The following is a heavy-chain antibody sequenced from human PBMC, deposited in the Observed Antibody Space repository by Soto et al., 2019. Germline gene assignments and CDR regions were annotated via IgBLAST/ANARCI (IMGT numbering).Heavy chain of an antibody. J-gene: IGHJ6*02. CDR3: ARKKSYCSSTSCRNGMDV. D-gene: IGHD2-2*01. V-gene: IGHV5-10-1*01. CDR2: IDPSDSYT. CDR1: GYSFTSYW. Sequence: GESLKISCKGSGYSFTSYWISWVRQMPGKGLEWIGRIDPSDSYTNYSPSFQGHVTISADKSISTAYLQWSSLKASDTAMYYCARKKSYCSSTSCRNGMDVWGQGTTVTV.